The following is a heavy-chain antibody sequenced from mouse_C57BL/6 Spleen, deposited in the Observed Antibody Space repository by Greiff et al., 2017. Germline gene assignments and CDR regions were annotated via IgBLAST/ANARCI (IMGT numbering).Heavy chain of an antibody. Sequence: EVKLVESGGGLVKPGGSLKLSCAASGFTFSDYGMHWVSQAPEKGLEWVAYISSGSSTIYYADTVKGRFTISRDNAKNTLFLQMTSLRSEDTAMYYCARPFYCDYEGYAMDYWGQGTSVTVSS. V-gene: IGHV5-17*01. CDR3: ARPFYCDYEGYAMDY. CDR1: GFTFSDYG. CDR2: ISSGSSTI. D-gene: IGHD2-4*01. J-gene: IGHJ4*01.